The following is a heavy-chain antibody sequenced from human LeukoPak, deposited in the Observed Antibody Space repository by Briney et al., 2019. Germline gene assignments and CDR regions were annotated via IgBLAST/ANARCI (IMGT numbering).Heavy chain of an antibody. CDR1: GFTFSSYS. CDR3: ARDGGPCSGGSCYPPYYYGMDV. J-gene: IGHJ6*02. Sequence: GGSLRLSCAASGFTFSSYSMNWVRQAPGKGLEWVSYISSSSSTIYYADSVKGRFTISRDNAKISLYLQMNSLRDGDTAVYYCARDGGPCSGGSCYPPYYYGMDVWGQGTTVTVSS. V-gene: IGHV3-48*02. CDR2: ISSSSSTI. D-gene: IGHD2-15*01.